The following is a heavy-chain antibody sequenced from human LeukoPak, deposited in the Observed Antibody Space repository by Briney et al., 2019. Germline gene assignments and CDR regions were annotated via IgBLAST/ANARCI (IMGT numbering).Heavy chain of an antibody. CDR1: GYTFTSYG. V-gene: IGHV1-69*13. J-gene: IGHJ3*02. CDR2: IIPIFGTA. D-gene: IGHD3-22*01. CDR3: ARDVYYYDSSHSRAFDI. Sequence: SVKVSCKASGYTFTSYGISWVRQAPGQGLEWMGGIIPIFGTANYAQKFQGRVTITADESTSTAYMELSGLRSEDTAVYYCARDVYYYDSSHSRAFDIWGQGTMVTVSS.